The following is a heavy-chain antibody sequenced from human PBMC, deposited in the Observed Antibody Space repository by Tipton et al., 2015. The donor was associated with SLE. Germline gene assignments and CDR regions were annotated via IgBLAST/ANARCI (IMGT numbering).Heavy chain of an antibody. CDR3: AKASRGQYESWSGHFDE. J-gene: IGHJ4*02. CDR1: GFTFSNAY. Sequence: GSLRLSCVASGFTFSNAYMAWVRQAPGKGLEWVSIIYSGGNTYYVESVEGRFTISRDNSDNTLYVRMNNLRVEDTAIYYCAKASRGQYESWSGHFDEWGRGTLVTVSS. CDR2: IYSGGNT. V-gene: IGHV3-53*05. D-gene: IGHD3-3*01.